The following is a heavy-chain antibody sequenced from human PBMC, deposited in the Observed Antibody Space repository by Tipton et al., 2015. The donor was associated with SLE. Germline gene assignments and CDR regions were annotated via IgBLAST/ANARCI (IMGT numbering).Heavy chain of an antibody. J-gene: IGHJ4*02. CDR1: GFTVSSNY. Sequence: SLRLSCAASGFTVSSNYMSWVRQAPGKGLEWVSVIYSGGSTYSADSVKGRFTISRDNSKNTLYLQINSRRAEDTAVYYCARSGTPWYFDYWGQGTLVTVSS. CDR2: IYSGGST. V-gene: IGHV3-53*01. CDR3: ARSGTPWYFDY. D-gene: IGHD3-3*01.